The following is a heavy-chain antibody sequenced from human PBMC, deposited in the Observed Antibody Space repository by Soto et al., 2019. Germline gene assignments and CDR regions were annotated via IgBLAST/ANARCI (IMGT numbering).Heavy chain of an antibody. CDR2: IWYDGSNK. CDR3: VRDSGWLFDS. V-gene: IGHV3-33*01. CDR1: GFTFSSYG. J-gene: IGHJ4*02. D-gene: IGHD6-19*01. Sequence: QVQLVESGGGVVQPGRSLRLSCAASGFTFSSYGMHWVRQAPGKGLEWVAVIWYDGSNKYYADSVKGRFTISRDDSKNTVFLQMNSLRAEDTAVYFFVRDSGWLFDSWGQGTLVTVSS.